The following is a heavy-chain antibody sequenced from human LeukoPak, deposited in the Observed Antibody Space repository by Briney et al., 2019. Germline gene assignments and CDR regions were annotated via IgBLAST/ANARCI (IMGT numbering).Heavy chain of an antibody. J-gene: IGHJ3*02. CDR1: GFTFTTYS. V-gene: IGHV3-21*01. D-gene: IGHD1-26*01. CDR3: AGDIVGATGDAFDI. CDR2: VSSSSDYI. Sequence: GGSLRLSCAASGFTFTTYSMNWVRQAPGKEPEWVSAVSSSSDYIYYADSVRGRFTISRDNAKNSLYLQMNSLRAEDTALYYCAGDIVGATGDAFDIWGQGTMVTVSS.